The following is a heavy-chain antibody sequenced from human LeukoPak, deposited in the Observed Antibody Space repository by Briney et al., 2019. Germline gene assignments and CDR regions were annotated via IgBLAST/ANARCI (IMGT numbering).Heavy chain of an antibody. Sequence: GGSLRLSCAASGFTFSSYSMNWVRQAPGKGLEWVSSISSSSSYIYYADSVKGRFTISRDDSKNTAYLQMNSLKTEDTAVYYCTRLVTMIQFDPWGQGTLVTVSS. CDR2: ISSSSSYI. V-gene: IGHV3-21*04. CDR3: TRLVTMIQFDP. D-gene: IGHD3-22*01. J-gene: IGHJ5*02. CDR1: GFTFSSYS.